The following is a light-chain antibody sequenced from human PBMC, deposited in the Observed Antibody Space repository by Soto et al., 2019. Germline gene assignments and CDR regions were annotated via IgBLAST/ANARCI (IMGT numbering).Light chain of an antibody. CDR2: DAS. CDR1: QSIRTS. Sequence: VVLTHSPASLSLSAWERGTLSCRASQSIRTSLAWYQQKPGQAPRLVIFDASNRANGVPARFGGSGSGTDFTLTINSLEPEDFAVYYCQQRNVWPPITFGQGTRLEI. J-gene: IGKJ5*01. V-gene: IGKV3-11*01. CDR3: QQRNVWPPIT.